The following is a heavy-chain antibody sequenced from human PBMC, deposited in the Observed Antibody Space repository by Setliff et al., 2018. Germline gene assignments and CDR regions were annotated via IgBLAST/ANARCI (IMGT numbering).Heavy chain of an antibody. CDR1: GGTFSIYG. J-gene: IGHJ6*03. V-gene: IGHV1-69*06. CDR2: IIPMFGTA. D-gene: IGHD2-15*01. CDR3: ARGIRQYCSGSYCPGYMDV. Sequence: SVKVSCKASGGTFSIYGISWVRQAPGQGLEWMGGIIPMFGTANYAQKFQGRVTITADTSTSTAYMELRSLTSDDTAVYYCARGIRQYCSGSYCPGYMDVWGTGTTVTV.